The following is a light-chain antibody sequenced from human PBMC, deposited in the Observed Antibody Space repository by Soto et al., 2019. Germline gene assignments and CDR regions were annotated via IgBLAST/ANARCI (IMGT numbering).Light chain of an antibody. CDR3: QQFNTSPWT. V-gene: IGKV1-5*03. CDR1: QTISSW. J-gene: IGKJ1*01. CDR2: KSS. Sequence: DIQMTQSPSTLSGSVGDRVTITCRASQTISSWLAWCQQKPGRAPKLLIYKSSILESGVPSRFSGSGSGTEFTLTISSLQPDDFATYYCQQFNTSPWTFGQGTKVDIK.